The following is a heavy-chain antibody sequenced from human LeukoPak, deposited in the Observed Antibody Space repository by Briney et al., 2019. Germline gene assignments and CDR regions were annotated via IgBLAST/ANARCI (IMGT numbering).Heavy chain of an antibody. D-gene: IGHD3-9*01. CDR2: IDHSGSI. V-gene: IGHV4-34*01. J-gene: IGHJ4*02. Sequence: SDTLSLTCAVYRASFSGYYWSWIRQPPGKGLEWIGEIDHSGSINYNPSLKSRVIISLDTSKNQFSLNLTSVTAADTALYYCARHTRYTWKDSWGQGTLVTVSS. CDR1: RASFSGYY. CDR3: ARHTRYTWKDS.